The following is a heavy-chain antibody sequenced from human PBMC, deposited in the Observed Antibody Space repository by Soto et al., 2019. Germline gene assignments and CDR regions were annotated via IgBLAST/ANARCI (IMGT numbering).Heavy chain of an antibody. V-gene: IGHV4-61*01. CDR3: ARQGGSYRYN. J-gene: IGHJ4*02. CDR2: IYYSGST. Sequence: QVQLQESGPGLVKPSETLSLTCTVSGGSVSSGSYYWSWIRQPPGKGLEWIGYIYYSGSTNYNPSLKSRVTISVDTSKNQFSLKLSSVTAADTAVYYCARQGGSYRYNLGQGTLVTVSS. CDR1: GGSVSSGSYY. D-gene: IGHD3-16*02.